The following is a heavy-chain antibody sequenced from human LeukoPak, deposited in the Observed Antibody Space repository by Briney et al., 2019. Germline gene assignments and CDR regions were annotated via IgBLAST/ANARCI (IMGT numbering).Heavy chain of an antibody. J-gene: IGHJ5*02. CDR3: ARDWGDYSGRYYWFDP. Sequence: PSETLSLTCTVSGYSISSGYYWGWIRQPPWKGLEGIGRIYHSGSPYYNPSLKSRVTISVDTSKHQFSLKLRSVTAADTAVYYCARDWGDYSGRYYWFDPWGQGTLVTVSS. CDR1: GYSISSGYY. V-gene: IGHV4-38-2*02. D-gene: IGHD1-26*01. CDR2: IYHSGSP.